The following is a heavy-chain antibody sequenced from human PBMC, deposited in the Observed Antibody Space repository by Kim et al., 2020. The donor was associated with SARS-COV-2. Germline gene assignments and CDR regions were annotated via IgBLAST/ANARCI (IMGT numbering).Heavy chain of an antibody. CDR3: VTDGYYDASGHPHYFDH. D-gene: IGHD3-22*01. V-gene: IGHV3-23*01. J-gene: IGHJ4*02. Sequence: VKGRFTISRDNSNNTQYLQVNSLRADDTAVYYCVTDGYYDASGHPHYFDHWGQGTLVTVSS.